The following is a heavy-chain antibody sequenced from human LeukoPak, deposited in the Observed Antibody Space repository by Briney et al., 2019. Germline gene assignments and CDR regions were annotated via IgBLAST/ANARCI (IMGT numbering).Heavy chain of an antibody. J-gene: IGHJ5*02. CDR3: ARDIVVVVAATPFSNWFDP. CDR2: ISYDGSNK. CDR1: GLTFSSYA. Sequence: GRSLRLSCAASGLTFSSYAMHWVRQAPGKGLEWVAVISYDGSNKYYADSVKGRFTISRDNSKNTLYLQMNSLRAEDTAVYYCARDIVVVVAATPFSNWFDPWGQGTLVTVSS. D-gene: IGHD2-15*01. V-gene: IGHV3-30-3*01.